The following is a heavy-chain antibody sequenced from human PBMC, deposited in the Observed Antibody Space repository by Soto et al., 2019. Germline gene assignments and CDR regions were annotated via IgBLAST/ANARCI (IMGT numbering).Heavy chain of an antibody. J-gene: IGHJ4*02. CDR2: ISSSSSYI. D-gene: IGHD6-19*01. CDR3: ARVGSSGWYSPDY. Sequence: EVQLVESGGGLVKPGGSLRLTCAASGFTFSSYSMNWVRQAPGKGLEWVSSISSSSSYIYYAESVKGRFTISRDNAKNPLYLQMNSLRAEDTAVYYCARVGSSGWYSPDYWRQGTLVTVSS. CDR1: GFTFSSYS. V-gene: IGHV3-21*01.